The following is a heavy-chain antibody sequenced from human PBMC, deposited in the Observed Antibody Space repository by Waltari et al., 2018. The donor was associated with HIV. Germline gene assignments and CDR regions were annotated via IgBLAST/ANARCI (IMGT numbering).Heavy chain of an antibody. D-gene: IGHD2-15*01. J-gene: IGHJ3*02. CDR3: ATGDIDAFEI. Sequence: EEQLVESGGGLVQPGGSLRLSCAACGFSMSNYWMHWVRQAPGKGLECVSFVKIDGVTTKYADSVKGRFTISRDNAKNTVYLQMNSLRAEDTAVYYCATGDIDAFEIWGQGTKVTVSS. CDR1: GFSMSNYW. CDR2: VKIDGVTT. V-gene: IGHV3-74*03.